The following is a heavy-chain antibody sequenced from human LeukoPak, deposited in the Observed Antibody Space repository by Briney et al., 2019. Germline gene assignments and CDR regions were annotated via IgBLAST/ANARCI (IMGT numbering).Heavy chain of an antibody. CDR1: GGSFSGYY. CDR2: INHSGST. D-gene: IGHD5-18*01. Sequence: SETLSLTCAVYGGSFSGYYWSWLRQPPGKGLEWIGEINHSGSTNYNPSLKSRVTISVDTSKNQFSLKLSSVTAADTAVYYCARVGVVDHTAMATEGAAFDIWGQGTMVTVPS. J-gene: IGHJ3*02. CDR3: ARVGVVDHTAMATEGAAFDI. V-gene: IGHV4-34*01.